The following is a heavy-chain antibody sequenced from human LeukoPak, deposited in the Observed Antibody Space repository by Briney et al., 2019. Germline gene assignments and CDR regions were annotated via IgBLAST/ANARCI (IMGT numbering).Heavy chain of an antibody. D-gene: IGHD6-19*01. J-gene: IGHJ4*02. CDR2: INHSGST. CDR3: ARHSSGWYFDSY. Sequence: SETLSLTCAVYGVSFSGYYWSWVRQPPGKGLEWIGEINHSGSTNYNPSLKSRVTISVDTSKNQFSLKLSSVTAADTAVYYCARHSSGWYFDSYWGQGTLVTVSS. CDR1: GVSFSGYY. V-gene: IGHV4-34*01.